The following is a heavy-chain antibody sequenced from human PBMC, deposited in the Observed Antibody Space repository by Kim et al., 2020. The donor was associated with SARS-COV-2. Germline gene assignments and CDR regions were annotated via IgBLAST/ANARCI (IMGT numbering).Heavy chain of an antibody. CDR1: GGSFSGYY. Sequence: SETLSLTCAVYGGSFSGYYWSWIRQPPGKGLEWIGEINHSGSTNYNPSLKSRVTISVDTSKNQFSLKLSSVTAADTAVYYCARASRYSSGWYDYWGQGTLVTVSS. V-gene: IGHV4-34*01. D-gene: IGHD6-19*01. CDR2: INHSGST. J-gene: IGHJ4*02. CDR3: ARASRYSSGWYDY.